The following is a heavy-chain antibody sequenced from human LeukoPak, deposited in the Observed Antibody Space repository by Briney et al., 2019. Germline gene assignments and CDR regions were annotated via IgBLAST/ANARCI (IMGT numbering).Heavy chain of an antibody. CDR1: GYSISSGYY. CDR3: ARGAGDFWSVPGAFDI. Sequence: PSETLSLTCTVSGYSISSGYYWGWIRQPAGKGLEWIGRIYTSGSTNYNPSLKSRVTISVDTSKNQFSLKLSSVTAADTAVYYCARGAGDFWSVPGAFDIWGQGTMVTVSS. D-gene: IGHD3-3*01. J-gene: IGHJ3*02. V-gene: IGHV4-61*02. CDR2: IYTSGST.